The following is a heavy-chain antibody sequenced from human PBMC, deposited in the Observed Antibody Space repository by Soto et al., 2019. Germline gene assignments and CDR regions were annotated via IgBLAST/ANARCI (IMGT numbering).Heavy chain of an antibody. V-gene: IGHV3-23*01. CDR1: GLPIISYA. D-gene: IGHD6-6*01. CDR3: AIAARPGY. J-gene: IGHJ4*02. CDR2: ISGSGGST. Sequence: GVSLRVSWAAAGLPIISYAMSWVRQAPGKGLEWVSAISGSGGSTYYADSVKGRFTISRDNSKNTLYLQMNSLRAEDTAVYYCAIAARPGYWGQGTLVTVSS.